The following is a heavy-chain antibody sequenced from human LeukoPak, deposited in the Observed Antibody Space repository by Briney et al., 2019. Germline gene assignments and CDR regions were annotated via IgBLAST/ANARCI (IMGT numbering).Heavy chain of an antibody. J-gene: IGHJ4*02. D-gene: IGHD5-18*01. CDR2: INRDGSRT. V-gene: IGHV3-74*01. Sequence: PGGSLRLSCAASGFTFSNHWMHWVRQAPGKGLMWVSRINRDGSRTDYADSVKGRFTISRDDAKNTLYLQVNSLRAEDRAVYFCARGGSDTAMAHDYWGQGTLVTVSS. CDR1: GFTFSNHW. CDR3: ARGGSDTAMAHDY.